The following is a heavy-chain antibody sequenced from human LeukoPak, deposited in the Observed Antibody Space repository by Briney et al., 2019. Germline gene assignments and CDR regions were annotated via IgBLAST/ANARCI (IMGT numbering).Heavy chain of an antibody. Sequence: ASVKVSCKASGYTFTSYGISWVRQAPGQGLEWMGWISAYNGNTNYAQKLQGRVTMTTDTSTSTAYMELRSLRSDDTAVYYCARDRDQAVAGTFDYWGQGTLVTVSS. D-gene: IGHD6-19*01. V-gene: IGHV1-18*01. CDR2: ISAYNGNT. J-gene: IGHJ4*02. CDR1: GYTFTSYG. CDR3: ARDRDQAVAGTFDY.